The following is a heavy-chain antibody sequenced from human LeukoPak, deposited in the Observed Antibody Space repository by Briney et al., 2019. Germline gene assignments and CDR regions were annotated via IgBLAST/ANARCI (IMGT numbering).Heavy chain of an antibody. CDR2: IYYSGSI. CDR3: ARALGYYDFWSGSSSPSNWFDP. D-gene: IGHD3-3*01. J-gene: IGHJ5*02. V-gene: IGHV4-59*01. Sequence: SETLSLTCTVSGGSINFYYWSWIRQSPGKGLEWIGNIYYSGSINYNASLKSRVTISVDTSKNQFSLILSSVTAADTAVYYCARALGYYDFWSGSSSPSNWFDPWGQGTLVTVSS. CDR1: GGSINFYY.